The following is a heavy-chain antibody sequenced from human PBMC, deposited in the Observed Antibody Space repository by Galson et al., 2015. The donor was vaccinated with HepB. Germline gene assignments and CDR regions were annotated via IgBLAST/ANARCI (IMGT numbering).Heavy chain of an antibody. CDR3: ARGAGQNYYYMDV. Sequence: SLRLSCAASGFTFSSYGIHWVRQVSGKGLERVAVIWYDGSKKYYADSVKGRFTISRDNSKNTLYLQMNSLRAEDTAVYYCARGAGQNYYYMDVWGKGTTVTVSS. J-gene: IGHJ6*03. V-gene: IGHV3-33*01. CDR2: IWYDGSKK. CDR1: GFTFSSYG.